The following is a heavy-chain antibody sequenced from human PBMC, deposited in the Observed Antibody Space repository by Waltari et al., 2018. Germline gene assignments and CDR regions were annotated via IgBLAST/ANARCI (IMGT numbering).Heavy chain of an antibody. CDR1: GYSFSDYY. CDR3: ATALGDNISASRAFEI. Sequence: EVQLLQSGAELVKPGTTVKISCKVSGYSFSDYYIQWVQQAPGKGLQWMGLIDPEDGETIYADNFLDTITLTADTSTNTAYLELNNVSSQDTAVVYCATALGDNISASRAFEIWGQGTMSTVAS. CDR2: IDPEDGET. J-gene: IGHJ3*02. V-gene: IGHV1-69-2*01. D-gene: IGHD1-20*01.